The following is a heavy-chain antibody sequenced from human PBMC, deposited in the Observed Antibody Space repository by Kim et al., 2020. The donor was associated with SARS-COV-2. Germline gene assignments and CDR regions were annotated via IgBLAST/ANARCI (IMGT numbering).Heavy chain of an antibody. CDR3: ARAGYYYGSGSYFSPVYYYYMDV. Sequence: ASVKVSCKPSGYTFTSYGISWVRQAPGQGLEWMGWISAYNGNTNYAQKLQGRVTMTTDTSTSTAYMELRSLRSDDTAVYYCARAGYYYGSGSYFSPVYYYYMDVWGKGPTVTVSS. CDR2: ISAYNGNT. J-gene: IGHJ6*03. CDR1: GYTFTSYG. D-gene: IGHD3-10*01. V-gene: IGHV1-18*01.